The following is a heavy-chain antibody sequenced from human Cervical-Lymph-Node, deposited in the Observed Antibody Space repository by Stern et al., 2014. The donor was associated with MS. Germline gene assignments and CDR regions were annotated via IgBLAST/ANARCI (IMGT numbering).Heavy chain of an antibody. V-gene: IGHV3-33*01. Sequence: VHLVESGGGVVQPGTSLRLSCAASGFTFRSYGMHWVRQAPGKGLAWVALVWYDGSTAYYRNSVKGRFTISRDNSNNTLFLQMNSLTAEDTAVYYCARGHIPYAYNYLFDYWGQGTLVTVSS. D-gene: IGHD5-24*01. CDR3: ARGHIPYAYNYLFDY. J-gene: IGHJ4*02. CDR1: GFTFRSYG. CDR2: VWYDGSTA.